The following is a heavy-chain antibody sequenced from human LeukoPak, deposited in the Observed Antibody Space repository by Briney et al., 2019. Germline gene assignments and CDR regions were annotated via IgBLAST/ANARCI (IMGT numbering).Heavy chain of an antibody. Sequence: GASVKVSCKASGGTFSSYAISWVRQAPGQGLEWMGGIIPIFGTANYAQKFQGRVTITADESTSTAYMELSSLRSEDTAVYYCARARKSGYSSRGFDPWGQGTLVTVSS. CDR3: ARARKSGYSSRGFDP. D-gene: IGHD6-13*01. CDR2: IIPIFGTA. CDR1: GGTFSSYA. J-gene: IGHJ5*02. V-gene: IGHV1-69*13.